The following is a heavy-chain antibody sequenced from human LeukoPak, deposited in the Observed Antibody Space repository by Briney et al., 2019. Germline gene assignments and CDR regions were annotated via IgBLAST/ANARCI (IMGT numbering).Heavy chain of an antibody. D-gene: IGHD3-22*01. J-gene: IGHJ3*02. V-gene: IGHV4-61*02. Sequence: SETLSLTCTVSGGSISSGSYYWSWIRQPAGTGLEWIGRIYTSGSTNYNPSLKSRVTISVDTSKNQFSLKLSSVTAADTAVYYCVGGYYDSSGQDAFDIWGQGTMVTVSS. CDR2: IYTSGST. CDR3: VGGYYDSSGQDAFDI. CDR1: GGSISSGSYY.